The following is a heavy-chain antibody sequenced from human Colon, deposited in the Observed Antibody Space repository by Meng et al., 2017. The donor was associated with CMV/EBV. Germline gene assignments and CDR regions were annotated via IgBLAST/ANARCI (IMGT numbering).Heavy chain of an antibody. Sequence: GESLKISCAASGFDFKFYAMTWVRQAPGKGLEWVSLISGNGINKYYADSVKGRFTISRDNSENSFYLQMNSLRAEDTALYYCAKGSYNFWTPGVVVDVWGQGTVVTVSS. D-gene: IGHD3-3*01. CDR3: AKGSYNFWTPGVVVDV. CDR1: GFDFKFYA. V-gene: IGHV3-23*01. J-gene: IGHJ3*01. CDR2: ISGNGINK.